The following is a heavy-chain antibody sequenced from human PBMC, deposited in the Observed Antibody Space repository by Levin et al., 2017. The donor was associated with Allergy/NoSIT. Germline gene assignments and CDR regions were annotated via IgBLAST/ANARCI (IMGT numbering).Heavy chain of an antibody. CDR3: AKGGGGNFDY. CDR2: ISGSGGST. CDR1: GFTFSSYA. D-gene: IGHD1-26*01. J-gene: IGHJ4*02. V-gene: IGHV3-23*01. Sequence: ETLSLTCAASGFTFSSYAMSWVRQAPGKGLEWVSAISGSGGSTYYADSVKGRFTISRDNSKNTLYLQMNSLRAEDTAVYYCAKGGGGNFDYWGQGTLVTVSS.